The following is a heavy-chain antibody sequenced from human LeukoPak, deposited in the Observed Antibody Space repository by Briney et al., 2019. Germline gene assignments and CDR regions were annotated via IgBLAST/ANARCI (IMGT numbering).Heavy chain of an antibody. Sequence: PWGSLSLSCAASGFTFTSFDLNWVPQAPGQGLEWFSYISSGGGTKSYADSVKGRFTISRDNAKNSMFMQMNTLRAEDTAVYYCARGRGLSVRGVIKRSVFDYWGQGTLVTVSS. CDR2: ISSGGGTK. CDR3: ARGRGLSVRGVIKRSVFDY. J-gene: IGHJ4*02. D-gene: IGHD3-10*01. V-gene: IGHV3-48*03. CDR1: GFTFTSFD.